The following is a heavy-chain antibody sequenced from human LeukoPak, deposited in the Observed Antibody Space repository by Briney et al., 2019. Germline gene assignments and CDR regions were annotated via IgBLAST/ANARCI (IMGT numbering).Heavy chain of an antibody. CDR3: TRAIAVAGSTFDY. D-gene: IGHD6-19*01. V-gene: IGHV3-23*01. Sequence: GGSLRLSCAASGFTFSSYAMSWVRQAPGKGLGWVSAISGSGGSTYYADSVKGRFTISRDDSKSIAYLQMNSLKTEDTAVYYCTRAIAVAGSTFDYWGRGTLVTVSS. CDR2: ISGSGGST. J-gene: IGHJ4*02. CDR1: GFTFSSYA.